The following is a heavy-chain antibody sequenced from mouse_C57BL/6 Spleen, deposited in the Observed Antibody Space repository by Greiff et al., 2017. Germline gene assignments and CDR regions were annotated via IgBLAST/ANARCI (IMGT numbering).Heavy chain of an antibody. CDR1: GYTFTSYW. CDR3: ARSTTVEDYAMDY. J-gene: IGHJ4*01. D-gene: IGHD1-1*01. CDR2: IYPGDGDT. Sequence: VQLQQPGAELVKPGASVKLSCKASGYTFTSYWMNWVKQRPGKGLEWIGQIYPGDGDTNYNGKFKGKATLTADKSSSTAYMQLSSLTSEDSAVYFCARSTTVEDYAMDYWGQGTSVTVSS. V-gene: IGHV1-80*01.